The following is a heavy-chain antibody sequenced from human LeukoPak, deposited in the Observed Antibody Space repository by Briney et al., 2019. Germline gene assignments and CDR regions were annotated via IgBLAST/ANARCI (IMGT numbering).Heavy chain of an antibody. Sequence: GGSLRLSCAASEFTFSTYWMSWVRQAPGKGLEWVANIKQDGSERYYVDSVKGRFTISRDNAKNSLYLQMDSLRAEDTAMYYCARGRNTDFWSGYYTNYFDYWGQGTLVTVSS. J-gene: IGHJ4*02. CDR2: IKQDGSER. D-gene: IGHD3-3*01. V-gene: IGHV3-7*01. CDR1: EFTFSTYW. CDR3: ARGRNTDFWSGYYTNYFDY.